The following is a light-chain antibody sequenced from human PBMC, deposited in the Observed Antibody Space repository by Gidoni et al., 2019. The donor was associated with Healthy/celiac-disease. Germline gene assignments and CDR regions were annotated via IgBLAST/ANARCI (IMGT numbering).Light chain of an antibody. CDR2: GAS. Sequence: EIVLTQSPGTLSLSPGERATLSCSASQSVSSSYLAWYQQKPGQAPRLLIYGASSRATGIPDRFSGSGSGTDFTLTISRLEPEDFAVYYCQQYGSSPPIFXPXTKVDIK. V-gene: IGKV3-20*01. J-gene: IGKJ3*01. CDR3: QQYGSSPPI. CDR1: QSVSSSY.